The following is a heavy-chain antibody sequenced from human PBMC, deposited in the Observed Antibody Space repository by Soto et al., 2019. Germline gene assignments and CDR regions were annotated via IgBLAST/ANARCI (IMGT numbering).Heavy chain of an antibody. D-gene: IGHD3-10*01. J-gene: IGHJ6*02. Sequence: GGSLRLSCAASGFTFSSYAMSWVRQAPGKGLEWVSAISGSGGSTYYADSVKGRFTISRDNSKNTLYLQMNSLRAEDTAVYYCAKGLRGDGFGELLWDYYYGMDVWGQGTTVTVSS. CDR3: AKGLRGDGFGELLWDYYYGMDV. CDR1: GFTFSSYA. CDR2: ISGSGGST. V-gene: IGHV3-23*01.